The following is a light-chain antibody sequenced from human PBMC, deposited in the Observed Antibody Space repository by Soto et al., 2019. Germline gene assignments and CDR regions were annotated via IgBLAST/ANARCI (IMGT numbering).Light chain of an antibody. Sequence: TQMTQSPSTLSASVGDSVSITCRASRDIGTWLAWFQQKPGRAPNLLIYRASTLARGVPSRFSGSGSGTEFTLTISSLQPDDFATYFCQESYTGPAVSFGGGTKVDIK. J-gene: IGKJ4*01. V-gene: IGKV1-5*03. CDR2: RAS. CDR1: RDIGTW. CDR3: QESYTGPAVS.